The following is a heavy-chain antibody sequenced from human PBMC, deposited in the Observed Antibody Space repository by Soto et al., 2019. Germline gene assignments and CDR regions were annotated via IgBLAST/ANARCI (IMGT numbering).Heavy chain of an antibody. CDR3: AREGNLGRWIQPLDS. Sequence: TSETLSLTCTVSGGSISSGGYYWSWIRQHPGKGLERIGYIYYSGSTYYNQSLKSRVTKSVDTSKNHFSLKLISVTTADTAVYFCAREGNLGRWIQPLDSWGQGTLVTVS. V-gene: IGHV4-31*03. CDR2: IYYSGST. CDR1: GGSISSGGYY. D-gene: IGHD2-2*03. J-gene: IGHJ4*02.